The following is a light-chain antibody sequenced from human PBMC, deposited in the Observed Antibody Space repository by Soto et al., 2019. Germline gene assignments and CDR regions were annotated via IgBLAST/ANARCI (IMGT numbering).Light chain of an antibody. CDR3: AAWDDSLSGRV. CDR1: RSNIGSNA. Sequence: QTVLTQPPSASGTPWQRVTISCSGSRSNIGSNAVNWYQQLPGTAPKLLIYSNNQRPSGVPDRFSGSKSGASASLAISGLQSEDEADYYCAAWDDSLSGRVFGTGTKLTVL. V-gene: IGLV1-44*01. J-gene: IGLJ1*01. CDR2: SNN.